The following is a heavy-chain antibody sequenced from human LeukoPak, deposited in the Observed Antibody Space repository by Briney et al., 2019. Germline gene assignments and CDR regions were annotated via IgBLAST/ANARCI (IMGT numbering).Heavy chain of an antibody. CDR3: ARYSDVDRGGSRYFDF. V-gene: IGHV4-59*01. CDR1: GGSINSYY. Sequence: SETLSLTCTVSGGSINSYYWSWIRQPPGKGLEWVGYIYYTGSTNYNPSLKSRVTISVDTTKNQFSLKLSSVTAADAAVYYCARYSDVDRGGSRYFDFWGRGTLVTVSS. CDR2: IYYTGST. D-gene: IGHD3-22*01. J-gene: IGHJ2*01.